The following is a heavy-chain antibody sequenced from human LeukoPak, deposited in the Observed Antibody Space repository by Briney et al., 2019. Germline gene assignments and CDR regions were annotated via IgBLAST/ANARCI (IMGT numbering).Heavy chain of an antibody. CDR3: ARGTLYCSSTSCLKYCFDY. V-gene: IGHV4-61*02. CDR1: GGSISSGSYY. J-gene: IGHJ4*02. D-gene: IGHD2-2*01. CDR2: IYTSGST. Sequence: SQTLSLTCTVSGGSISSGSYYWSWIRQPAGKGLEWIGRIYTSGSTNYNPSLKSRVTISVDTSKNQFSLKLSSVTAADTAVYYCARGTLYCSSTSCLKYCFDYWGQGTLVTVSS.